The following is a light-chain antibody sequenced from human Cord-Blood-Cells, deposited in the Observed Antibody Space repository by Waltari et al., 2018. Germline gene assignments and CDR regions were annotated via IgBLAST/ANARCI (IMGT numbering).Light chain of an antibody. CDR2: GAS. CDR3: QQYNNWPQT. V-gene: IGKV3-15*01. J-gene: IGKJ1*01. CDR1: QSVSSN. Sequence: ETVMTQSPATLSVSPGERATLSCRASQSVSSNFAWYQQKPGQAPRLLIYGASTRATGIPARFSGSGSGTEFTLTISSLQSEDFAVYYCQQYNNWPQTFGQGTKVEIK.